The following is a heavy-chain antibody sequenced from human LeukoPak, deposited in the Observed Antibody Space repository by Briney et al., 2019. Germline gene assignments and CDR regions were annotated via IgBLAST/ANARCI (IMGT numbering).Heavy chain of an antibody. CDR3: ARGHGGSYYVFDF. CDR2: IYYSGST. J-gene: IGHJ4*02. Sequence: SETLSLTRTVSGGSISSYYWIWIRQPPGKGLEWIGYIYYSGSTNYNPSLKSRVTISVDTSKNQFSLKLSSVTAADTAVYYCARGHGGSYYVFDFWGQGTLVTVSS. CDR1: GGSISSYY. V-gene: IGHV4-59*01. D-gene: IGHD1-26*01.